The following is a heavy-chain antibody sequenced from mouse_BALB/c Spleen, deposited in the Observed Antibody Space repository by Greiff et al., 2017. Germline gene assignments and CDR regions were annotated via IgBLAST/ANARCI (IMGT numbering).Heavy chain of an antibody. CDR2: IAPGSGST. Sequence: DLVKPGASVKLSCKASGYTFTSYWINWIKQRPGQGLEWIGRIAPGSGSTYYHEMFKGKATLTGDTSSSTAYIQLSSLSSEDSAVYFCARGYDGYYYAMDYWGQGTSVTVSS. D-gene: IGHD2-2*01. J-gene: IGHJ4*01. CDR3: ARGYDGYYYAMDY. V-gene: IGHV1S41*01. CDR1: GYTFTSYW.